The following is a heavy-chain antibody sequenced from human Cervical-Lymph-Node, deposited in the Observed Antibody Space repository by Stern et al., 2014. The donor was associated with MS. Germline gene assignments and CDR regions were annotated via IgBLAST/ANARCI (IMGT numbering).Heavy chain of an antibody. V-gene: IGHV1-69*09. J-gene: IGHJ5*02. CDR1: GGTFSTSG. CDR3: ARDLGVGPSVS. CDR2: IIPVLGTT. D-gene: IGHD1-26*01. Sequence: VQLAQSGAEVKKPGSSVKVSCKASGGTFSTSGISWVRQAPGQVLDCLGSIIPVLGTTNYARKFQGRLTIAADTSTSTVHMAMSSLTSEDTAVYYCARDLGVGPSVSWGEGTVVTVSS.